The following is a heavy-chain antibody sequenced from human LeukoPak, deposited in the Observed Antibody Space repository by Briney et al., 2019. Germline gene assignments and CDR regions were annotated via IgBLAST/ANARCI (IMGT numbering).Heavy chain of an antibody. CDR3: ARSGSYRYYYYYMDV. V-gene: IGHV1-2*02. D-gene: IGHD1-26*01. CDR2: INPNSGGT. J-gene: IGHJ6*03. Sequence: ASVKVSCKASGYTFTGYYMHWVRQAPGQGLEWMGWINPNSGGTNYAQKFQGRVTMTRDTSISTAYMELSRLRSDDTAVYYCARSGSYRYYYYYMDVWGKGTTVTVSS. CDR1: GYTFTGYY.